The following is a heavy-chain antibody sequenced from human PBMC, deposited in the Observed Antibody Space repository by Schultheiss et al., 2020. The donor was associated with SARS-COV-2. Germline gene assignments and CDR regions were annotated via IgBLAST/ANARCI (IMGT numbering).Heavy chain of an antibody. D-gene: IGHD6-13*01. CDR3: ARDEMTAAAGLHGMDV. CDR2: IWYDGSNK. Sequence: GGSLRLSCAASGFTFSSYGMHWVRQAPGKGLEWVAVIWYDGSNKYYADSVKGRFTISRDDSKNTAYLQMNSLKTEDTAVYYCARDEMTAAAGLHGMDVWGQGTTVTVSS. V-gene: IGHV3-33*01. J-gene: IGHJ6*02. CDR1: GFTFSSYG.